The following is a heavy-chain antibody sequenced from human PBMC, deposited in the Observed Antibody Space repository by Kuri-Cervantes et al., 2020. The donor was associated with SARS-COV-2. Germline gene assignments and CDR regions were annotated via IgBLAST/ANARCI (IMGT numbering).Heavy chain of an antibody. Sequence: GGSLRLSCAASGITFSSYAMSWVRQAPGKGLEWVSAISGSGGSTYYADSVKGRFTISRDNSKNTLYLQMNSLRAEDTAVYYCAKVRGYYSYYGMDVWGQGTTVTVSS. V-gene: IGHV3-23*01. J-gene: IGHJ6*02. CDR2: ISGSGGST. CDR1: GITFSSYA. D-gene: IGHD3-3*01. CDR3: AKVRGYYSYYGMDV.